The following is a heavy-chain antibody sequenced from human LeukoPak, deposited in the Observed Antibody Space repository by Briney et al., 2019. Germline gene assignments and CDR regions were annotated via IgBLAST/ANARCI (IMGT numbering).Heavy chain of an antibody. Sequence: SETLSLTCAVYGGSFSGYYWSWIRQPPEKGLEWIGEINHSGSTNYNPSLKSRVTISVDTSKNQFSLKLSSVTAADTAVYYCARGLAARSPIRGQGTLVTVSS. CDR3: ARGLAARSPI. CDR1: GGSFSGYY. J-gene: IGHJ4*02. CDR2: INHSGST. V-gene: IGHV4-34*01. D-gene: IGHD6-6*01.